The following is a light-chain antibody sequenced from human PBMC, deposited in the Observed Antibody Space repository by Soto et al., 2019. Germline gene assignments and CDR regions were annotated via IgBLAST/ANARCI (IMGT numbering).Light chain of an antibody. V-gene: IGKV1-5*03. CDR3: QQYNSYWT. Sequence: SATVGDSVTITCRAGQSIRTWLAWYQQKPGSAPKLLIYKASTLDSGVPSRFSGNGSGTDFALTINNVQPEDCATYYCQQYNSYWTFGLGTKVDIK. J-gene: IGKJ1*01. CDR1: QSIRTW. CDR2: KAS.